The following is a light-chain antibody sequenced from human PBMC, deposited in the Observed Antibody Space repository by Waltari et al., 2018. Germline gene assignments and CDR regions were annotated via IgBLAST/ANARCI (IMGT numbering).Light chain of an antibody. CDR1: SSNIGRNT. V-gene: IGLV1-44*01. CDR2: IDK. CDR3: ATWDDSLNAWV. Sequence: QSVLTQPPSASGTPGQRVTMSCSGSSSNIGRNTVTWYQQHPGTAPKLLIYIDKQRPSGVPDRFSGSRSGTSASLAISGLQSEDEADYHCATWDDSLNAWVFGGGTKLTVL. J-gene: IGLJ3*02.